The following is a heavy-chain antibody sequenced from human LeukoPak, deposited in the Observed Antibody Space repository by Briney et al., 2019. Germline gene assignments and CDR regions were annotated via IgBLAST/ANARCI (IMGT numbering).Heavy chain of an antibody. V-gene: IGHV1-2*02. CDR1: GSTFTVCY. CDR3: ARESSSWVRVDY. Sequence: GASETVSCKSSGSTFTVCYMHWVRKAPRPGLERMGWISTSSGGTNYAQKFQGRVTMTGDTSISTAYMELSRLRSDDTAMYYCARESSSWVRVDYWGLGTLVTVSS. D-gene: IGHD6-13*01. J-gene: IGHJ4*02. CDR2: ISTSSGGT.